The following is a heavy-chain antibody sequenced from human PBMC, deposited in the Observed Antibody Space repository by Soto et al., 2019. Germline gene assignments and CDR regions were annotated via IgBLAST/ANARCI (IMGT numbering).Heavy chain of an antibody. Sequence: EVQLVESGGGLIQPGGSLRLSCAASGFTVSSNYMSWVRQAPGKGLEWVSVIYSGGSTYYADPVKGRFTISRDNSKNTLYLQMNSLRAEDTAVYYCARVGQYYYGSGSYRAFDIWGQGTMVTVSS. CDR1: GFTVSSNY. V-gene: IGHV3-53*01. CDR2: IYSGGST. J-gene: IGHJ3*02. CDR3: ARVGQYYYGSGSYRAFDI. D-gene: IGHD3-10*01.